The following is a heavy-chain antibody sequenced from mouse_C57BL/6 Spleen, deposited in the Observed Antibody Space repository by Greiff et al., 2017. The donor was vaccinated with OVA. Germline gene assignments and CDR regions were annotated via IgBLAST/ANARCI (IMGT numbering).Heavy chain of an antibody. CDR2: IYPGSGNT. Sequence: QVQLKESGPELVKPGASVKISCKASGYSFTSYYIHWVKQRPGQGLEWIGWIYPGSGNTKYNEKFKGKATLTADTSSSTAYMQHSSLTSEDSAVYDCARGGGLRREYYFDYWGQGTTLTVSS. D-gene: IGHD2-4*01. J-gene: IGHJ2*01. V-gene: IGHV1-66*01. CDR1: GYSFTSYY. CDR3: ARGGGLRREYYFDY.